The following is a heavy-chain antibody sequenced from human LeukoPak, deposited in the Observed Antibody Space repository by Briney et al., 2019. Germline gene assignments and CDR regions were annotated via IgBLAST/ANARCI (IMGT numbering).Heavy chain of an antibody. CDR2: IYGGGST. D-gene: IGHD6-19*01. CDR3: AKAAVAGPGDYFDY. CDR1: GFTVSSNY. Sequence: GGSLRLSCAASGFTVSSNYMSWVRQAPGKGLEWVSVIYGGGSTYYADSVKGRFTISRDNSKNTLYLQMNSLRAEDTAVYYCAKAAVAGPGDYFDYWGQGTLVTVSS. V-gene: IGHV3-53*01. J-gene: IGHJ4*02.